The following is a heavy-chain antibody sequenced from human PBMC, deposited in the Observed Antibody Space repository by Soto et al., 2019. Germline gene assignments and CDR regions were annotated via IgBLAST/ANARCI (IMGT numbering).Heavy chain of an antibody. CDR2: ISGSDDDT. Sequence: GGSLRLSCAASGFTFSNYAMSWVRQAPGKGLEWVSAISGSDDDTYYADSVKGRFTISRDNSKNTLYLQMSSLRAEDTALYYCAKPLYSSGWAAFDCWGQGSQVTVSS. V-gene: IGHV3-23*01. CDR1: GFTFSNYA. J-gene: IGHJ4*02. D-gene: IGHD6-19*01. CDR3: AKPLYSSGWAAFDC.